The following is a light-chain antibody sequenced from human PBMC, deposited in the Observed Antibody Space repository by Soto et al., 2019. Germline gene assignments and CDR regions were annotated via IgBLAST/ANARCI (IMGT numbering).Light chain of an antibody. CDR1: QSIGIW. CDR2: RAS. Sequence: DIPMTQSPSTLSASVGDRVTITCRASQSIGIWLAWYQQRPGKAPKLLIYRASTLESGVPSRFSGSGSGTEFTLTISSLQPDDFATYFCQQYNTYQWTFGQGTKVEIK. CDR3: QQYNTYQWT. J-gene: IGKJ1*01. V-gene: IGKV1-5*03.